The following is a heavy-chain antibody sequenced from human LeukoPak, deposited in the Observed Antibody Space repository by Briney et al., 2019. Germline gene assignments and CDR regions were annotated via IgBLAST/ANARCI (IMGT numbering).Heavy chain of an antibody. CDR1: GGSISSYY. D-gene: IGHD1-26*01. CDR3: ARGGSFGGSYDY. Sequence: SETLSLTCTVSGGSISSYYWSWIRQPAGKGLEWIGRIYTSGSTNYNPSLKSRVTTSVDTSKNQFSLKLSSVTAADTAVYYCARGGSFGGSYDYWGQGTLVTVSS. J-gene: IGHJ4*02. V-gene: IGHV4-4*07. CDR2: IYTSGST.